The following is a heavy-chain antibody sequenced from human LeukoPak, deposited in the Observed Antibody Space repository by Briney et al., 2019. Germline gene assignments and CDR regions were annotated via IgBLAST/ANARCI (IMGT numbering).Heavy chain of an antibody. Sequence: PSETLSLTCTVSGGSISSSSYYWGWIRQPPGKGLEWIGSIYYSGSTYYNPSLKSRVTISVDTSKNQFSLKLSSVTAADTAVYYCARHEYGDFDFDYWGRGTLVTVSS. CDR3: ARHEYGDFDFDY. V-gene: IGHV4-39*01. D-gene: IGHD4-17*01. CDR2: IYYSGST. CDR1: GGSISSSSYY. J-gene: IGHJ4*02.